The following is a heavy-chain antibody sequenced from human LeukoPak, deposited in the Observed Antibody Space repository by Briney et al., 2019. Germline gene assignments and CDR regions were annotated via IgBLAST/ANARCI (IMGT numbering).Heavy chain of an antibody. CDR2: IYHSGST. Sequence: SETLSLTCTVSGGSLNNYYWSWIRQPPGKGLEWIGSIYHSGSTNYNPSLKSGVTISVDTSNNHFSLKLTSVTAADTAVYYCARSVSGYDYYFDYWGQGTLVTVSS. V-gene: IGHV4-59*01. CDR1: GGSLNNYY. D-gene: IGHD5-12*01. CDR3: ARSVSGYDYYFDY. J-gene: IGHJ4*02.